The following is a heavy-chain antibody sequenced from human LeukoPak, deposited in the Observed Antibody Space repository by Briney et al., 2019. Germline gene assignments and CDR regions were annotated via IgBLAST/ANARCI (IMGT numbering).Heavy chain of an antibody. CDR1: GGSISNSSYY. Sequence: SGTLSLTCIVSGGSISNSSYYWGWIRQPPGKGLEWIGSIYYSGSAYYNPSLKSRVTISVDTSKNQFSLKLTSVTAADTAVYYCARHWVVTPNYWGQGTLDTVSS. D-gene: IGHD4-23*01. V-gene: IGHV4-39*01. J-gene: IGHJ4*02. CDR2: IYYSGSA. CDR3: ARHWVVTPNY.